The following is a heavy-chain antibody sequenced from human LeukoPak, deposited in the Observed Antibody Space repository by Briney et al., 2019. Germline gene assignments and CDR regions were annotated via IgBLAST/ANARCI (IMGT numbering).Heavy chain of an antibody. D-gene: IGHD6-19*01. J-gene: IGHJ4*02. CDR2: INHSGST. V-gene: IGHV4-34*01. CDR1: GGSFSGYY. CDR3: ARVGEAVAGTRTDFDY. Sequence: SETLSLTCAVYGGSFSGYYWSWIRQPPGKGLEWIGEINHSGSTNYNPSLKSRVTISVDTSKKQFSLKLSSVTAADTAVYYCARVGEAVAGTRTDFDYWGQGTLVTVSS.